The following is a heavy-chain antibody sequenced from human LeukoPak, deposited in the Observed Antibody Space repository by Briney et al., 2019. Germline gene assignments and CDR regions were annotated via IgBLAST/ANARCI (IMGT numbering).Heavy chain of an antibody. Sequence: ASVKVSCKASGYTFTSYYMHWVRQAPGQGLEWMGMIYPSGGSTSYAQKFQGRVTMTRDTSTSIVYMKMSSLRSEDTAVYYCARLYDISNSWFDPWGREPWSASPQ. CDR2: IYPSGGST. CDR3: ARLYDISNSWFDP. D-gene: IGHD3-9*01. V-gene: IGHV1-46*03. J-gene: IGHJ5*02. CDR1: GYTFTSYY.